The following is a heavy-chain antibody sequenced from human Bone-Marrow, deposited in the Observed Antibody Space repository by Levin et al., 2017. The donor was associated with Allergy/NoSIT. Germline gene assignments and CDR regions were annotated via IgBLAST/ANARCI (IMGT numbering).Heavy chain of an antibody. Sequence: ASVKVSCKASGGIFSTYVISWVRQAPGQGLEWMGGIVPIFGTTHYAQKLQGRITITADKSTSTAYMELSRLRSEDTAVYYCVGSSSGTGQFDHWGQGTLVTVSS. CDR1: GGIFSTYV. V-gene: IGHV1-69*06. J-gene: IGHJ4*02. CDR3: VGSSSGTGQFDH. D-gene: IGHD6-6*01. CDR2: IVPIFGTT.